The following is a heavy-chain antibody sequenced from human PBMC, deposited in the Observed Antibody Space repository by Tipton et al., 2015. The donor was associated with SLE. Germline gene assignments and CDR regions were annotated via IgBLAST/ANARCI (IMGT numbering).Heavy chain of an antibody. CDR1: GDSISSSTYF. Sequence: TLSLTCTVSGDSISSSTYFWGWIRQSPGRGLEWIGSVYDNGDTYYNPSLKSRVTISLDTSKNQFSLRLNSVTATDTAVYFCAGTPWLVRFEYWGQGTLVNVSP. V-gene: IGHV4-39*01. CDR3: AGTPWLVRFEY. J-gene: IGHJ4*02. D-gene: IGHD6-19*01. CDR2: VYDNGDT.